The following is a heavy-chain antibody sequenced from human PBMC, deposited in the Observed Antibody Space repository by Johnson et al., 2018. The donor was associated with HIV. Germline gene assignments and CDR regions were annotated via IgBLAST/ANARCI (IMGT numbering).Heavy chain of an antibody. CDR2: ISPNGIST. CDR1: GFTFSSYA. D-gene: IGHD4-23*01. Sequence: VQLVESGGTLVQPEESLRLSCAASGFTFSSYALHWVRQAPGKGLQYVSGISPNGISTYYANSVIGRFTISRDNAKNTVFLQMRRLRADDMAVYYCARDSGGNYGAVDIWGQGTMVTVSS. CDR3: ARDSGGNYGAVDI. V-gene: IGHV3-64*01. J-gene: IGHJ3*02.